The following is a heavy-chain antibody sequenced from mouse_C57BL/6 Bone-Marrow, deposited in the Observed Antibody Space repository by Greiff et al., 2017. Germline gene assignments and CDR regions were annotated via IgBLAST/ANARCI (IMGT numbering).Heavy chain of an antibody. D-gene: IGHD6-5*01. V-gene: IGHV1-69*01. Sequence: QVQLQQPGAELVMPGASVKLSCKASGYTFTSYWMHWVKQRPGQGLEWIGEIDPSDSYTNYNQKFKGKSTLTVDKSSSTAYMQLSSLTSEDSAVYYCATLCNFDYWGQGTTLTVSS. CDR3: ATLCNFDY. CDR1: GYTFTSYW. J-gene: IGHJ2*01. CDR2: IDPSDSYT.